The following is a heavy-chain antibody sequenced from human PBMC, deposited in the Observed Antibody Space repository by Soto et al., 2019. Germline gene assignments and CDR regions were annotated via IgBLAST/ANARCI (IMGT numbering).Heavy chain of an antibody. V-gene: IGHV4-39*01. Sequence: QLQLQESGPGLVKPSETLSLTCTVSGGSFSSSSFHWGWIRQPPGKGLEWIGSIYSSGSTYYRPSLKSRVTISVDTSKILSPLKPISVTAAYTALYYVARTVRAARTAWWFIPCGPGTLVTVSS. CDR1: GGSFSSSSFH. J-gene: IGHJ5*02. CDR3: ARTVRAARTAWWFIP. CDR2: IYSSGST. D-gene: IGHD2-8*02.